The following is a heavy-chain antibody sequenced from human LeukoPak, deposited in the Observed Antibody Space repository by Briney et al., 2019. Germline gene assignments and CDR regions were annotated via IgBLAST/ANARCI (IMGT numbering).Heavy chain of an antibody. V-gene: IGHV3-23*01. CDR3: AKDQLTHKTISWEGGIYFDY. CDR1: GFTFSSYV. CDR2: ISGSGGST. Sequence: GGSLRLSCAASGFTFSSYVMSWVRQAPGKGLEWVSAISGSGGSTYYADSVKGRFTISRDNSKNTLYLQMNSLRAEDTAVYYCAKDQLTHKTISWEGGIYFDYWGQGTLVTVSS. D-gene: IGHD3-10*02. J-gene: IGHJ4*02.